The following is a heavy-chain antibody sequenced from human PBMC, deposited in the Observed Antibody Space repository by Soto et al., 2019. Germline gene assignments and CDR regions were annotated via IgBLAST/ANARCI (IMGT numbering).Heavy chain of an antibody. CDR2: INAGNGNT. CDR1: GYTFTSYA. J-gene: IGHJ4*02. V-gene: IGHV1-3*05. CDR3: ASESDGGDVDY. D-gene: IGHD2-21*02. Sequence: QVQLVQSGAEEKKPGASVKVSCKASGYTFTSYAMHWVRQAPGQRLEGMGWINAGNGNTKYSQKFQGRVTITRDTSASTAYMELSSLRSEDTAGDYCASESDGGDVDYWGQGTLVTVSS.